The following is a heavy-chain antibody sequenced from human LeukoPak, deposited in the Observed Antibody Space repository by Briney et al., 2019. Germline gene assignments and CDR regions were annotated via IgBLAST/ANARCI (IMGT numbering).Heavy chain of an antibody. V-gene: IGHV1-2*02. CDR2: INPNSGGT. J-gene: IGHJ4*02. CDR1: GYTFTGYY. CDR3: ARGRPDTAMAPDY. Sequence: ASVKVSCKASGYTFTGYYMHWVRQAPGQGPEWMGWINPNSGGTNYAQKFQGRVTMTRDTSVNTAYMELSRLTSDDTAVYNCARGRPDTAMAPDYWGQGTLVTVSS. D-gene: IGHD5-18*01.